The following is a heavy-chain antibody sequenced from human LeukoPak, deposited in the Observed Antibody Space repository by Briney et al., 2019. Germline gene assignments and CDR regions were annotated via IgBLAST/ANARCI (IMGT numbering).Heavy chain of an antibody. CDR2: ISGSGGST. CDR3: AKDILGVVITHLDY. D-gene: IGHD3-22*01. V-gene: IGHV3-23*01. Sequence: GGSLRLSCAASGFTFSRYAMSWVRQAPGKGLEWVSAISGSGGSTYYADSVKGRFTISRDNSKNTLYLQMNSLRAEDTAVYYCAKDILGVVITHLDYWGQGTLVTVSS. CDR1: GFTFSRYA. J-gene: IGHJ4*02.